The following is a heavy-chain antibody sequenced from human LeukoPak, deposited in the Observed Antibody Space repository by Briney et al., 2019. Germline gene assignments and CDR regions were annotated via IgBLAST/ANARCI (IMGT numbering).Heavy chain of an antibody. CDR2: INPNSGGT. V-gene: IGHV1-2*02. CDR1: GYTFSGYY. Sequence: ASVKVSCKASGYTFSGYYIHWVRQAPGHGLEWMGWINPNSGGTNYAQKFQGRVTMTRDTSISTAYMELSRLRSDDTAVYYCAIASGSRGWYFDLWGRGTLVTVSS. CDR3: AIASGSRGWYFDL. D-gene: IGHD5-12*01. J-gene: IGHJ2*01.